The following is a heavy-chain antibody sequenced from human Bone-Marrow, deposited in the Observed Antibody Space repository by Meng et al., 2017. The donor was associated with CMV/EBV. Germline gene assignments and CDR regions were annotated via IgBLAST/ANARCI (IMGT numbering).Heavy chain of an antibody. V-gene: IGHV3-43*01. J-gene: IGHJ4*02. CDR3: AKAGIALAGGDYYFDY. CDR1: GFTFDDYI. CDR2: ISWVGGSA. Sequence: SGFTFDDYIMHWDRQAPGKGLEWVALISWVGGSASYADSVKGRFTISRDNSKKSLYLQMNSLRTEDTAVYYCAKAGIALAGGDYYFDYWGQGTLVTVSS. D-gene: IGHD6-19*01.